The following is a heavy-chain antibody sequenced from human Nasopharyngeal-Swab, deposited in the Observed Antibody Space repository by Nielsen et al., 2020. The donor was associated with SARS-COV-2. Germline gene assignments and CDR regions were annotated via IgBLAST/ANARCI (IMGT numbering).Heavy chain of an antibody. Sequence: GGSLRLSCVASGVIFSKYSIHWVRQAPGNGLVWVSRVNQDGTRTDYADSVRGRFTISRDNAKNTLYLQMNSLRVEDTAVYYCVKHQGSSSDQWGQGTLITVSS. CDR3: VKHQGSSSDQ. V-gene: IGHV3-74*01. CDR2: VNQDGTRT. J-gene: IGHJ4*02. CDR1: GVIFSKYS.